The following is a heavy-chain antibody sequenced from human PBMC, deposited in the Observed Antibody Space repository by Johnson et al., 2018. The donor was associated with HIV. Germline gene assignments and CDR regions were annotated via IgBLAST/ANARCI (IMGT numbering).Heavy chain of an antibody. CDR3: ARDGKGAFDI. J-gene: IGHJ3*02. D-gene: IGHD1-26*01. CDR2: ISYDGSNK. V-gene: IGHV3-30-3*01. Sequence: QVQLVESGGGVVQPGRSLRLSCAASGFTFSSYAMHWVRQAPGKGLAWVAVISYDGSNKYYAASVKGRFTISRDNAKNSLYLQMNSLRAEDTAVYYCARDGKGAFDIWGQGTMVTVSS. CDR1: GFTFSSYA.